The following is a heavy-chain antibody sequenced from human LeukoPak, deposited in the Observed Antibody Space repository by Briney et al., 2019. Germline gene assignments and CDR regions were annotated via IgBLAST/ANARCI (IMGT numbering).Heavy chain of an antibody. CDR3: ARISLTMRDAFDI. D-gene: IGHD4/OR15-4a*01. J-gene: IGHJ3*02. CDR2: VYKSGGT. V-gene: IGHV4-61*01. Sequence: SETLSLTCTVSGVSVSSGNYYWSWIRQPPGKGLEWIGYVYKSGGTNYNPSLEGRVTISVDTSKNQFSLKLSSVTTADTAVYYCARISLTMRDAFDIWGQGTTVTVST. CDR1: GVSVSSGNYY.